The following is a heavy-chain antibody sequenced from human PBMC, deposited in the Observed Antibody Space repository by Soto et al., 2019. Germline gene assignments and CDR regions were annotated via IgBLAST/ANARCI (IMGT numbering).Heavy chain of an antibody. CDR3: ASPGYNTNFDD. CDR2: ISSTGTTT. D-gene: IGHD3-3*01. V-gene: IGHV3-11*01. Sequence: QVHLVESGGGLVKLGGSLRLTCAASGFTFSDYYMNWIRQAPGKGLEWIAYISSTGTTTHYADSVRGRFTISRDDDKNTLFLDMNGLRMEDAAVYYCASPGYNTNFDDWGRGTLVTVSS. J-gene: IGHJ4*02. CDR1: GFTFSDYY.